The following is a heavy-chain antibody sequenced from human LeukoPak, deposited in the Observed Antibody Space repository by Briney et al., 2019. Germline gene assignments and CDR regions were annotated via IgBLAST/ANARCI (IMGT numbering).Heavy chain of an antibody. V-gene: IGHV4-59*01. J-gene: IGHJ4*02. CDR1: GGSISSYY. CDR2: IYYSGST. Sequence: SETLSLTCTVSGGSISSYYWSWIRQPPGKGLEGIGYIYYSGSTNYNPSLKSRVTISVDTSKNQFSLKLSSVTAADTAVYYCARDTSRDGYNRFDYWGQGTLVTGSS. D-gene: IGHD5-24*01. CDR3: ARDTSRDGYNRFDY.